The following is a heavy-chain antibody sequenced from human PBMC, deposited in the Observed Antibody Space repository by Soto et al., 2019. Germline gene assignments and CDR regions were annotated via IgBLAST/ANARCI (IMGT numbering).Heavy chain of an antibody. Sequence: EVQLVESGGGLVQPGGSLRLSCVASGFTFSTYDKHWVRQVTGKGLEWVSAIGTLFDTYYAGSVKGRFTISREDAKNSLFLEMNSLRAGDTAIYYCARGRSNDFGSSPPPKFDPWGQGTLVTVSS. J-gene: IGHJ5*02. CDR3: ARGRSNDFGSSPPPKFDP. CDR1: GFTFSTYD. V-gene: IGHV3-13*01. CDR2: IGTLFDT. D-gene: IGHD3-10*01.